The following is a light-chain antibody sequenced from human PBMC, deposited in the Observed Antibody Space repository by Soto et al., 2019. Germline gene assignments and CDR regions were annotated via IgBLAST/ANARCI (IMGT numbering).Light chain of an antibody. CDR1: QIIRIRS. CDR3: QLYGGSPWT. J-gene: IGKJ1*01. Sequence: IVLTHSPGTLSLSPLNRASLSFTSVQIIRIRSLAWYQQKRGQAPRLILYDASTRTTGFPDRFSGSGSGTDFTLTISRLEPEDFAVYYCQLYGGSPWTFGQGTKVDIK. V-gene: IGKV3-20*01. CDR2: DAS.